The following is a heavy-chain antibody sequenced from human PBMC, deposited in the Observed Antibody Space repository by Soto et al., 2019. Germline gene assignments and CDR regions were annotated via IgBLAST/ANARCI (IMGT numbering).Heavy chain of an antibody. D-gene: IGHD1-7*01. J-gene: IGHJ6*02. CDR2: INPNSGGT. V-gene: IGHV1-2*02. Sequence: GASVKVSCKASGFTFTRSAVHWVRQAPGQGLEWMGWINPNSGGTNYAQKFQGRVTMTRDTSISTAYMELSRLRSDDTAVYYCARKLELRGSYYYYYDMDVWGQGTTVTVSS. CDR1: GFTFTRSA. CDR3: ARKLELRGSYYYYYDMDV.